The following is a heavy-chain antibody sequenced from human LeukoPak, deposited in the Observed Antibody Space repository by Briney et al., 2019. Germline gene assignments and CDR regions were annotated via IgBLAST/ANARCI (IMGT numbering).Heavy chain of an antibody. CDR1: GASISSYY. CDR2: IYYSGYT. J-gene: IGHJ4*02. Sequence: SETLSLTCTVSGASISSYYWSWIRQPPGKGLEWIGCIYYSGYTNYNPSLKSRVTMSVDTSKNQFPLKVSSVTAADTAVYYCARDPGPYCTTTSCYVDYWGRGTLVTVSS. D-gene: IGHD2-2*01. V-gene: IGHV4-59*01. CDR3: ARDPGPYCTTTSCYVDY.